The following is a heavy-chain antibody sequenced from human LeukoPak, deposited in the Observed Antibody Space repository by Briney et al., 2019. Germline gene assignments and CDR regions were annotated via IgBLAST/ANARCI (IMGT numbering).Heavy chain of an antibody. CDR2: ISWNSGSI. CDR3: AKGHYYDSSSFDY. J-gene: IGHJ4*02. V-gene: IGHV3-9*01. CDR1: GFTFDDYA. D-gene: IGHD3-22*01. Sequence: PGRSLRLSCAASGFTFDDYAMHWVRQAPGKGLEWVSGISWNSGSIVYADSVKGRFTISRDNAKNSLYLQMNSLRAEDTALYYCAKGHYYDSSSFDYWGQGTLVTVSS.